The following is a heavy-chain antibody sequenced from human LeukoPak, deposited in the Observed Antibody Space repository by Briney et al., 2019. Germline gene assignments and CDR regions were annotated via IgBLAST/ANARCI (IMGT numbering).Heavy chain of an antibody. J-gene: IGHJ6*03. Sequence: RSGGSLRLSCAASGFTFSSYSMNWVRQAPGKGLEWVSSISSSSSYIYYADSVKGRFTISRDNAKNSLYLQMNSLRAEDTAVYYCASHDFWSVPYMDVWGKGTTVTVSS. CDR3: ASHDFWSVPYMDV. CDR1: GFTFSSYS. V-gene: IGHV3-21*01. D-gene: IGHD3-3*01. CDR2: ISSSSSYI.